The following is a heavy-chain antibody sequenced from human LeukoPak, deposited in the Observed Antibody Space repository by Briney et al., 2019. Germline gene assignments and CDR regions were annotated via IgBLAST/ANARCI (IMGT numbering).Heavy chain of an antibody. CDR3: VVVTAIRYYYYGMDV. V-gene: IGHV3-30*04. CDR1: GFTFSSYA. J-gene: IGHJ6*02. CDR2: ISYDGSNK. D-gene: IGHD2-21*02. Sequence: GGSLRLSCAASGFTFSSYAMHWVRQAPGKGLEWVAVISYDGSNKYYAGFVKGRFTISRDNSKNTLYLQMNSLRAEDTAVYYCVVVTAIRYYYYGMDVWGQGATVTVSS.